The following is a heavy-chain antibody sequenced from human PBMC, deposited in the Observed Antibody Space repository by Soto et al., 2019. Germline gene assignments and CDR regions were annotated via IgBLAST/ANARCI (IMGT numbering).Heavy chain of an antibody. CDR1: GGSVRSSGYY. J-gene: IGHJ5*01. CDR2: LYSSGKT. Sequence: SETLSLTFTVSGGSVRSSGYYWAWIRQPPGKGLEWIGSLYSSGKTYRNPSLKSRVTMSDDTSKNQLSLRLSSVTAADTPLYYCARLTLAFTEQFDYCGYGTLVTVSS. D-gene: IGHD3-16*01. CDR3: ARLTLAFTEQFDY. V-gene: IGHV4-39*01.